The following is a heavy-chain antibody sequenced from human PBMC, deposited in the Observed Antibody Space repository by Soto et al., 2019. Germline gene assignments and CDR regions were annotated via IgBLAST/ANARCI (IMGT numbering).Heavy chain of an antibody. Sequence: GGSLRLSCAASGFTFSSYSMNWVRQAPGKGLKWVSSISSSSSYIYYADSVKGRFTISRDNAKNSLYLQMNSLRAEDTAVYYCARDSQDVVVPAAKMGRDSNYYYYYYMDVWGKGTTVTVSS. D-gene: IGHD2-2*01. J-gene: IGHJ6*03. CDR3: ARDSQDVVVPAAKMGRDSNYYYYYYMDV. CDR1: GFTFSSYS. CDR2: ISSSSSYI. V-gene: IGHV3-21*01.